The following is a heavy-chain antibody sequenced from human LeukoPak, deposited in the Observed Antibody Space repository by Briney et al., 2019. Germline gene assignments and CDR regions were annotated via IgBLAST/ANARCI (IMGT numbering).Heavy chain of an antibody. CDR2: IYTSGST. V-gene: IGHV4-61*02. Sequence: SETLSLTCTVSGGSISSGSYYWSWIRQPAGKGLEWIGRIYTSGSTNYNPSLKSRVTISVDTSKNQFSLRLSSVTAADTAVYYCAREQRRYSSSTSCYAFDIWGQGTMVTVSS. CDR3: AREQRRYSSSTSCYAFDI. D-gene: IGHD2-2*01. CDR1: GGSISSGSYY. J-gene: IGHJ3*02.